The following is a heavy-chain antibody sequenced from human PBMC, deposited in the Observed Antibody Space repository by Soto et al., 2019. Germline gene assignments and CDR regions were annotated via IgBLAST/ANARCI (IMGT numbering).Heavy chain of an antibody. V-gene: IGHV3-30-3*01. J-gene: IGHJ4*02. CDR1: VFTFSSYA. Sequence: PGGSLRLACASSVFTFSSYAMHWVRQAPGKGLEWVAVISYDGSNKYYADSVKGRFTISRDNSKNTLYLQMNSLRAEDTAVYYCARDVGYCSGGSCYFNYFDYWGQGTLVTVSS. CDR3: ARDVGYCSGGSCYFNYFDY. D-gene: IGHD2-15*01. CDR2: ISYDGSNK.